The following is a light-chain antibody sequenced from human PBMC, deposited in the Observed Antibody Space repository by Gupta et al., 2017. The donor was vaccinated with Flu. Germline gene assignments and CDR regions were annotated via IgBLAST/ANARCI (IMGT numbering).Light chain of an antibody. CDR2: EVS. CDR1: SSDVGSYGF. J-gene: IGLJ1*01. V-gene: IGLV2-14*01. CDR3: SSHTTGGTRV. Sequence: QSALTQPASVSGSPGQSITISCTGTSSDVGSYGFVSWDPQHPGKVPKLMIYEVSNRPSGVSNRFSGSKSGNTASLTISGLQAEDEADYYCSSHTTGGTRVFGTGTKVTVL.